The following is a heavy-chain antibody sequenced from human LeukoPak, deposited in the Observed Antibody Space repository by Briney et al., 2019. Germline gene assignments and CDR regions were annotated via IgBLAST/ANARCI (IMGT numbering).Heavy chain of an antibody. CDR2: ISSSGATK. J-gene: IGHJ4*02. Sequence: QAGGSLRLSCAASGFIFSSYEMNWVRQAPGKGLEWVSYISSSGATKYYADSVKGRFTSSRDNAKSSLYLQMNSLGVEDTALYYCARDYRRFDYWGQGTLVIVSS. CDR3: ARDYRRFDY. V-gene: IGHV3-48*03. CDR1: GFIFSSYE.